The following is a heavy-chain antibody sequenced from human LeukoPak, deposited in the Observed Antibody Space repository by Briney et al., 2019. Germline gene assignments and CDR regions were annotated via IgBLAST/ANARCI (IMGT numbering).Heavy chain of an antibody. CDR3: ARRGSRYFDY. J-gene: IGHJ4*02. Sequence: SETLSLTCAVSGYSISSGYYWGWIRQPPGKGLEWIGSIYHGGSTYYNPSLKSRVTISVDTSKNQFSLKLSSVTAADTAVYYCARRGSRYFDYWGQGTLVTVSS. CDR2: IYHGGST. V-gene: IGHV4-38-2*01. CDR1: GYSISSGYY.